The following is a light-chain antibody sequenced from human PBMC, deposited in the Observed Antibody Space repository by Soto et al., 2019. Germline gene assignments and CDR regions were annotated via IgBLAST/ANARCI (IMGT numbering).Light chain of an antibody. CDR2: DNN. CDR3: GTWDSSLSVV. Sequence: QSVLTQPPSVSAAPGQKVTISCSGSSSNIGNNYVSWYQQLPGTAPKLLIYDNNKRPSGIPDRFSGSKSGTSATLGITGLQTGDEADYYCGTWDSSLSVVLGGGTKLTVL. J-gene: IGLJ2*01. CDR1: SSNIGNNY. V-gene: IGLV1-51*01.